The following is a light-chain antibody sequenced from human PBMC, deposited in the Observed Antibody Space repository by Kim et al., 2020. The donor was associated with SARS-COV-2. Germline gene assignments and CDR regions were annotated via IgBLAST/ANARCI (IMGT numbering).Light chain of an antibody. V-gene: IGLV1-44*01. CDR3: AAWDDSLNGVG. J-gene: IGLJ2*01. CDR1: SSTIGSNT. CDR2: NNN. Sequence: ELTQPPSASGTPGQRVTISCSGSSSTIGSNTVNWYQQLPGTAPKLLIYNNNQRPSGVPDRFSGSKSGTSGSLAISWLQSEDEAEYYCAAWDDSLNGVGFGGGTQLTVL.